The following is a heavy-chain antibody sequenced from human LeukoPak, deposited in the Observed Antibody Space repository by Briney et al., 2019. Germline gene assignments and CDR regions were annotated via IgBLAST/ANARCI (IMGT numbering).Heavy chain of an antibody. D-gene: IGHD6-13*01. CDR3: ARHGQTYSNSFDY. CDR2: IYYSGST. J-gene: IGHJ4*02. Sequence: SSETLSLTCTVSGGSISNYFWSWIRQPPGKGLEWIGYIYYSGSTNYNPSLKSRVTISIDTSKNQFSLKLGSVTAADTAVYYCARHGQTYSNSFDYWGQGSLVTVSS. V-gene: IGHV4-59*08. CDR1: GGSISNYF.